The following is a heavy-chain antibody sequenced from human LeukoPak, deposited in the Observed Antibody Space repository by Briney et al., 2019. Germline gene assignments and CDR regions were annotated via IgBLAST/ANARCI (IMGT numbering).Heavy chain of an antibody. CDR1: GFTFSSYS. Sequence: GGSLRLSCAASGFTFSSYSMNWVRQAPGKGLEWVSSISSSSGYIYYADSVKGRFTISRDNAKNSLYLQMNSLRAEDTAVYYCARDDYYDSSGYGGYFDYWGQGTLVTVSS. J-gene: IGHJ4*02. D-gene: IGHD3-22*01. CDR3: ARDDYYDSSGYGGYFDY. V-gene: IGHV3-21*01. CDR2: ISSSSGYI.